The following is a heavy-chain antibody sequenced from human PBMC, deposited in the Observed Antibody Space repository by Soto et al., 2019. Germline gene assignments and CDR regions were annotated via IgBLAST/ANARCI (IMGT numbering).Heavy chain of an antibody. V-gene: IGHV1-8*01. J-gene: IGHJ4*02. D-gene: IGHD3-16*02. CDR3: ARGLYDYIWGSYRSPMTVFDY. CDR2: MNPNSGNT. Sequence: SVKVSCKASGYTFTSYDINWVRQATGQRLDWMGWMNPNSGNTGYAQKFQGKVTMTRNTSISTAYMELSSLRSEDTAVYYCARGLYDYIWGSYRSPMTVFDYWGQGTLVTVSS. CDR1: GYTFTSYD.